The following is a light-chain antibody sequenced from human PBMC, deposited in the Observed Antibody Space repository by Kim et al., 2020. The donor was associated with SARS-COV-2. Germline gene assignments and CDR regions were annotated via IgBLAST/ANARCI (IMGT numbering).Light chain of an antibody. Sequence: ASVGDRVTITCRASQSIDSWLAWYQQRPGKAPKLLIYDASSLESGVPSRFSGSGSGTEFTLTISSLQPDDFATYYCQQYRDYPLTFGGGAKVEIK. CDR3: QQYRDYPLT. J-gene: IGKJ4*01. CDR1: QSIDSW. CDR2: DAS. V-gene: IGKV1-5*01.